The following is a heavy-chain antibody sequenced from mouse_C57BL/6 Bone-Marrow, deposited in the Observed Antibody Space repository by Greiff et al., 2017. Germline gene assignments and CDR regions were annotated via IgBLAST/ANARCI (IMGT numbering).Heavy chain of an antibody. CDR1: GFTFSSYG. V-gene: IGHV5-6*01. CDR2: ISSGGSYT. Sequence: EVQVVESGGDLVKPGGSLKLSCAASGFTFSSYGMSWVRQTPDKRLEWVATISSGGSYTYYPDSVKGRFTISRDNAKNTLYLQMSSLKSEDTAMYYCARYYYGYFDYWGQGTTLTVSS. D-gene: IGHD1-1*01. CDR3: ARYYYGYFDY. J-gene: IGHJ2*01.